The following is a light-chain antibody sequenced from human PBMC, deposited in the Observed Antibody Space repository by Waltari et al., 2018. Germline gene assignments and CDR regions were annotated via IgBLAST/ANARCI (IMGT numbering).Light chain of an antibody. V-gene: IGKV3-15*01. Sequence: ETVMTQSPATLSVSPGGRATLSCRASQSRGTNLAWYQQEPGQAPRLRIYGAASRATGVPARFSGSGSGTDFTLTISSLQSEDFVVYYCQQYNNWPLYTFGQGTKLEI. CDR1: QSRGTN. J-gene: IGKJ2*01. CDR2: GAA. CDR3: QQYNNWPLYT.